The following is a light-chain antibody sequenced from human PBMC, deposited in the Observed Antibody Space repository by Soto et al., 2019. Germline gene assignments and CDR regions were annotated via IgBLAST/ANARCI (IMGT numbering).Light chain of an antibody. J-gene: IGLJ2*01. V-gene: IGLV2-23*01. CDR2: EAS. CDR1: SSNVGSYIL. Sequence: QSALTQPASVSGSPGQSITISCTGTSSNVGSYILVSWYQQHPGKAPKLMIYEASKRPSGVSNRFSGSKSGNTASLTISGLPAEDEADYYCCSYAGSSTYVFGGGTKLTVL. CDR3: CSYAGSSTYV.